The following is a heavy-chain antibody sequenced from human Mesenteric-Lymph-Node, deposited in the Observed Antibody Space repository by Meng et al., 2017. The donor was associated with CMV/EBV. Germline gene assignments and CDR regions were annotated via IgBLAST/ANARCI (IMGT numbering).Heavy chain of an antibody. CDR2: ISLNSGSI. D-gene: IGHD3-22*01. V-gene: IGHV3-9*03. Sequence: GGSLRLSCAASGFTFDDYAMHWVRQAPGKGLEWVSGISLNSGSIGYADSVKGRFTISRDNAKNSLYLQMNSLRAEDMALYYCAKDIGMYYYDSSGYLDYWGQGTLVTVSS. CDR1: GFTFDDYA. CDR3: AKDIGMYYYDSSGYLDY. J-gene: IGHJ4*02.